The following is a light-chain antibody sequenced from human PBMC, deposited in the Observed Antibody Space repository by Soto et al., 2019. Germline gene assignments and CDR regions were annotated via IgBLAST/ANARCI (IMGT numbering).Light chain of an antibody. CDR2: RAS. CDR1: QTVYSN. Sequence: EIVMTQSPATLSVSPGERATLSCRASQTVYSNVARYQQRPGQAPRLLIYRASSRAIDIPDRFSGSGSGTDFTLTISRLEPEDFAVYYCQQYGDSTGWTFGQGTKVDIK. CDR3: QQYGDSTGWT. J-gene: IGKJ1*01. V-gene: IGKV3-15*01.